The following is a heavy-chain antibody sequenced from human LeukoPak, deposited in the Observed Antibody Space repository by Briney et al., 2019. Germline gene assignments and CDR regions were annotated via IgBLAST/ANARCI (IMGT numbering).Heavy chain of an antibody. CDR1: GASVSSIGYS. CDR2: IYQSGST. D-gene: IGHD3-22*01. V-gene: IGHV4-30-2*02. J-gene: IGHJ3*02. Sequence: PSQTLSLTCGVSGASVSSIGYSWSWIRQPPGRGLGWIGYIYQSGSTSYNPSLHSRVTISIDRSKNQFSLKLSSVTAADTAVYYCARQLGVYYDSSGYYSDAFDIWGQGTMVTVSS. CDR3: ARQLGVYYDSSGYYSDAFDI.